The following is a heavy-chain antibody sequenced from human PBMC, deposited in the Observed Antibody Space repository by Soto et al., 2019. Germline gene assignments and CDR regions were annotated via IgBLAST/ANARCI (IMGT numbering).Heavy chain of an antibody. CDR3: VKNSGWFNT. Sequence: GGSLRLSCAGSGFNFNNFAMHWVRQAPGTGLEYVSSISDTGGSTFHADSVKGRFTISRDNSRNTVYLQMNSLRGDDTALYYCVKNSGWFNTWGQGALVTVSS. CDR2: ISDTGGST. J-gene: IGHJ5*02. V-gene: IGHV3-64D*06. CDR1: GFNFNNFA. D-gene: IGHD3-10*01.